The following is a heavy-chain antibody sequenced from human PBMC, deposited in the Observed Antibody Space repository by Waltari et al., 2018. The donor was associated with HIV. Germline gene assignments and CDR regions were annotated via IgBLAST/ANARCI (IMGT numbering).Heavy chain of an antibody. D-gene: IGHD3-16*01. CDR3: ARDMMATSDALDL. CDR2: ISGRGGTI. CDR1: GFTLSSYE. J-gene: IGHJ3*01. Sequence: EVQLVESGGGLVQPGGSLRLSCAASGFTLSSYEINWVRQAPGKGLQWVSYISGRGGTIYHADSVKGRFTISRDNARNSVFLQMKSLRVEDTAVYYCARDMMATSDALDLWGPGTLVTVSS. V-gene: IGHV3-48*03.